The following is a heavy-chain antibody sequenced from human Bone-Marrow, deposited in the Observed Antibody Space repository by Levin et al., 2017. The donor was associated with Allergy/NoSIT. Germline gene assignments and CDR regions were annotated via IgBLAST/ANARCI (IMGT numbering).Heavy chain of an antibody. D-gene: IGHD3-10*01. J-gene: IGHJ4*02. CDR1: GFSLSTSGVG. V-gene: IGHV2-5*02. CDR3: AHRLITMVRGVIKGPFDY. CDR2: IYWDDDK. Sequence: SGPTLVKPTQTLTLTCTFSGFSLSTSGVGVGWIRQPPGKALEWLALIYWDDDKRYSPSLKSRLTITKDTSKNQVVLTMTNMDPVDTATYYCAHRLITMVRGVIKGPFDYWGQGTLVTVSS.